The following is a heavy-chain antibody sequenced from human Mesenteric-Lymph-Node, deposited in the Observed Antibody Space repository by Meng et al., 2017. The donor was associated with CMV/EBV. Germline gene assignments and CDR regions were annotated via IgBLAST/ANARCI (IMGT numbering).Heavy chain of an antibody. J-gene: IGHJ3*02. Sequence: ASVKVSCKASGYTFSSYAITWVRQAPGQGLEWMGWISGQNDHTKYEEKLEGRVTMTRDTSTSTAYMELRSLRSDDTAVYYCARVDVGAKLYDAFDIWGQGTMVTVSS. CDR1: GYTFSSYA. D-gene: IGHD1-26*01. CDR2: ISGQNDHT. CDR3: ARVDVGAKLYDAFDI. V-gene: IGHV1-18*01.